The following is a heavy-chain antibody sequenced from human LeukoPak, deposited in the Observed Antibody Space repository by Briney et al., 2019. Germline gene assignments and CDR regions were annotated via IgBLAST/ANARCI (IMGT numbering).Heavy chain of an antibody. CDR3: ARDRGDYYGSGKHTRGYYYYGMDV. V-gene: IGHV4-4*07. J-gene: IGHJ6*02. CDR1: GGSFSSYY. Sequence: SETLSLTCTVSGGSFSSYYWSWVRQPAGKGLEWIGRIYTSGSTNYNPSLKSRVTMSVDTSKNQFSLKLSSVTAADTAVYYCARDRGDYYGSGKHTRGYYYYGMDVWGQGTTVTVSS. CDR2: IYTSGST. D-gene: IGHD3-10*01.